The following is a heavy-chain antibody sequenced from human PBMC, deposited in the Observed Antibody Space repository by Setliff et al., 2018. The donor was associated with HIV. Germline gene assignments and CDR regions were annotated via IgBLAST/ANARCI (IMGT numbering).Heavy chain of an antibody. V-gene: IGHV4-59*01. D-gene: IGHD3-22*01. CDR1: GGSISSYY. CDR2: MYYSGSA. Sequence: SEALSLTCTVSGGSISSYYWSWIRQPPGKGLEWIGYMYYSGSANYTPSLKSRVTMSVDPSKNQFSLKLSSVTAADTAVYYCARDRPDLYYDSSGDAFDIWGQGTMVTVSS. J-gene: IGHJ3*02. CDR3: ARDRPDLYYDSSGDAFDI.